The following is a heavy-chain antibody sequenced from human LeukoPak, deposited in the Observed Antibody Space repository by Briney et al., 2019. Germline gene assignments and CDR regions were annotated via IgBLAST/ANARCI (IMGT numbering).Heavy chain of an antibody. V-gene: IGHV1-2*02. Sequence: ASVKVSCKASGYTFTGYYMHWLRQAPGQGLEWMGWINPNSGGTNYAQKFQGRVTMTRDTSISTAYMELSRLRSDDTAVYYCAREGGGYQQLGPYYYYYYGMDVWGQGTTVTVSS. CDR1: GYTFTGYY. CDR3: AREGGGYQQLGPYYYYYYGMDV. J-gene: IGHJ6*02. CDR2: INPNSGGT. D-gene: IGHD3-16*01.